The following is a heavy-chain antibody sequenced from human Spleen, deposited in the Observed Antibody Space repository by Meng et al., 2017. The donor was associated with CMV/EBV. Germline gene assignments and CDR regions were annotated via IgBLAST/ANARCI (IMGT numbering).Heavy chain of an antibody. J-gene: IGHJ4*02. CDR2: ISNDGSNK. CDR3: ASRGPHYGDSPYY. D-gene: IGHD4-17*01. V-gene: IGHV3-30*03. Sequence: AASGFSVRTLVMDWVRQAPGKGLEWVALISNDGSNKHYADSLKGRFTISRDNSRNTLYLQMSSLRPEDTGLYYCASRGPHYGDSPYYWGQGTLVTVSS. CDR1: GFSVRTLV.